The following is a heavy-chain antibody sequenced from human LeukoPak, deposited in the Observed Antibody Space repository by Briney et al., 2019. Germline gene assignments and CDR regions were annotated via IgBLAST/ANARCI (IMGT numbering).Heavy chain of an antibody. CDR3: TRHNLVGAPVDD. J-gene: IGHJ4*02. CDR1: GGSINNYN. CDR2: IYYSGST. D-gene: IGHD1-26*01. V-gene: IGHV4-59*08. Sequence: SETLSLTCTVSGGSINNYNCNWIWQPPGKGLEWIGYIYYSGSTKYNPSLKSRVTISVDTSKNQFSLKLNFVTAADTAMYYCTRHNLVGAPVDDWGQGTLVTVSS.